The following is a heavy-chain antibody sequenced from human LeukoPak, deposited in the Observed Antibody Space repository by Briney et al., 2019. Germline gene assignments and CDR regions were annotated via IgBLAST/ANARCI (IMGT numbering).Heavy chain of an antibody. CDR2: IYYSGST. Sequence: SETLSLTCTVSGGSIRSYYWSWIRQPPGKGLEWIGYIYYSGSTNYNPSLKSRVTISVDTSKNQFSLKLSSVTAADTAVYYCARVNTAMVDGFDYWGQGTLVTVSS. V-gene: IGHV4-59*01. CDR1: GGSIRSYY. J-gene: IGHJ4*02. CDR3: ARVNTAMVDGFDY. D-gene: IGHD5-18*01.